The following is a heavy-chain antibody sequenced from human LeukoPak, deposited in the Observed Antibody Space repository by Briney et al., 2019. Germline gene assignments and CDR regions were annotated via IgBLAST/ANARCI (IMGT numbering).Heavy chain of an antibody. J-gene: IGHJ4*02. V-gene: IGHV3-43*02. CDR1: GFTIDDYA. CDR2: ISGDGGST. D-gene: IGHD6-13*01. Sequence: GGSLRLSWAASGFTIDDYAMHWVRQGPGKGLEWVSAISGDGGSTYYADSVKGRFTISRDNSKNSLYLQMNSQRTEDPALYCRTKGSSWFVYWRQGAIATDSS. CDR3: TKGSSWFVY.